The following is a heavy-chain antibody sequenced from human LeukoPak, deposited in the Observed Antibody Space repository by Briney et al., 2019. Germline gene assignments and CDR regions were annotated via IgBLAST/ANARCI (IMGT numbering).Heavy chain of an antibody. CDR3: ARETKGDYDY. J-gene: IGHJ4*02. Sequence: GGSLRLSCATSGFTFSAFPMHWVRQAPGKGLESVSAISEFGSRTYYANSVRGRFIISRDNSKSTLDLQMDSLRLEDMAVYYCARETKGDYDYWGQGTLVTVSS. CDR2: ISEFGSRT. D-gene: IGHD2-21*01. CDR1: GFTFSAFP. V-gene: IGHV3-64*01.